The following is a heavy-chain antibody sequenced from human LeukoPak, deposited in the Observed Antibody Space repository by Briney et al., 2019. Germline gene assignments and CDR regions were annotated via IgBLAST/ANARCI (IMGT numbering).Heavy chain of an antibody. J-gene: IGHJ4*02. CDR1: GFTFSSYE. V-gene: IGHV3-33*08. CDR3: ARDHDSSGWYEVDY. Sequence: TGGSLRLSCATSGFTFSSYEMNWVRQAPGKGLEWVAVIWYDGSNKYYADSVKGRFTISRDNSKNTLYLEMNSLRAEDTAVYYCARDHDSSGWYEVDYWGQGTLVTVSS. CDR2: IWYDGSNK. D-gene: IGHD6-19*01.